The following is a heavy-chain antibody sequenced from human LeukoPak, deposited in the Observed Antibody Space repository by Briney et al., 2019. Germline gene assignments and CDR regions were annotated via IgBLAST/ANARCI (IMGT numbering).Heavy chain of an antibody. Sequence: GGSLRLSCAASGFTFSSYGMHWVRQAPGKGLEWVAFIRYDGSNKYYADSVKGRFTISRDNSKNTLYLQMNSLRAEDTAVYYCARGSSISAYYYDSSSCDYWGQGTLVTVSS. D-gene: IGHD3-22*01. CDR1: GFTFSSYG. CDR2: IRYDGSNK. CDR3: ARGSSISAYYYDSSSCDY. J-gene: IGHJ4*02. V-gene: IGHV3-30*02.